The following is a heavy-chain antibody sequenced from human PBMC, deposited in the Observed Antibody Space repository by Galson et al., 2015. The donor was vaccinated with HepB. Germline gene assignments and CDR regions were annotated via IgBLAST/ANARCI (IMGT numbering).Heavy chain of an antibody. CDR2: ISGSGGST. V-gene: IGHV3-23*01. CDR3: AKAKHYSNHCYGGIFDY. D-gene: IGHD6-13*01. Sequence: SLRLSCAASGFTFSNYAMSWVRQAPGKGLGWVSVISGSGGSTYYADSVKGRFIISRDNAKNTLFLQMNSLRAEDTAVHYCAKAKHYSNHCYGGIFDYWGQGTLVTVSS. CDR1: GFTFSNYA. J-gene: IGHJ4*02.